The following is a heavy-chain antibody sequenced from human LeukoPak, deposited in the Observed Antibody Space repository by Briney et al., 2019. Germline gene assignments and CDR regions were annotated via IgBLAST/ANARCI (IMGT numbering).Heavy chain of an antibody. CDR2: ISGSGYST. J-gene: IGHJ4*02. CDR3: AKDYGDYAYYFHY. D-gene: IGHD4-17*01. V-gene: IGHV3-23*01. CDR1: GFTFSNYA. Sequence: GGSLRLSCAASGFTFSNYAMNWVRQAPGKGLEWVSVISGSGYSTYYADSVKGRFTISRDNSKNTLYLRTNSLRAEDTAVYYCAKDYGDYAYYFHYWGQGTLVTVSS.